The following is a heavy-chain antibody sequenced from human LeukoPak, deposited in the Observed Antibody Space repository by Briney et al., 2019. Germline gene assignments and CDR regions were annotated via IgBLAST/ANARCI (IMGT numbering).Heavy chain of an antibody. J-gene: IGHJ5*02. CDR3: ARDYCTRGGDCYKEDLFDP. CDR1: GYTFAIYG. V-gene: IGHV1-18*01. D-gene: IGHD2-21*02. Sequence: ASVKVSCKASGYTFAIYGISWVRQAPGQGLEWMAWISPHDGDTNYAQNFEGRVTMTTETSTSTAYMELRSLRSDDTAIYYCARDYCTRGGDCYKEDLFDPWGQGTLVTASS. CDR2: ISPHDGDT.